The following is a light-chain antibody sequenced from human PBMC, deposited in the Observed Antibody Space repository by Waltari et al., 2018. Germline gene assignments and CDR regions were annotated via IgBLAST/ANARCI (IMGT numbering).Light chain of an antibody. CDR3: QSYDTSLSVV. J-gene: IGLJ2*01. V-gene: IGLV1-40*01. CDR1: GSNIGAGYD. CDR2: GTN. Sequence: QSVLTQPPSVSGAPGQRVTISCTGSGSNIGAGYDVHWYRQLPGKAPTLLIYGTNTRPLGGPDRFFGSQSGTSASLAIVGLQADDEADYYCQSYDTSLSVVFGGGTKLTVL.